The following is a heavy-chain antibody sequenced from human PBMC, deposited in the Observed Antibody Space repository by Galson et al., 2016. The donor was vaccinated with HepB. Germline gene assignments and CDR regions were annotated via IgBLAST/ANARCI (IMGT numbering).Heavy chain of an antibody. D-gene: IGHD5-12*01. CDR2: IYGGGGT. CDR1: GFTVSNNH. CDR3: HGAGGFSS. Sequence: SLRLSCAASGFTVSNNHIFWVRQAPGKGLEWVSLIYGGGGTYYAASVKGRFTMYRDNSKNIVYLQMHSMRAEDTAVSYCHGAGGFSSWGQGTLVTVSS. V-gene: IGHV3-53*01. J-gene: IGHJ5*02.